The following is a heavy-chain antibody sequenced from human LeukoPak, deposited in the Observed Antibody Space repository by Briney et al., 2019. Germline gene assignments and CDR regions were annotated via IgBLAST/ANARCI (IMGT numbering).Heavy chain of an antibody. CDR2: IGTAGDT. CDR3: ARARRYYDSSGFDY. J-gene: IGHJ4*02. D-gene: IGHD3-22*01. CDR1: EFTFSSYD. V-gene: IGHV3-13*01. Sequence: GSLRLSCAASEFTFSSYDMHWVRQATGKGLEWVSAIGTAGDTYYTGSVKGRFTISRENAKNSLYLQMNSLRAGDTAVYYCARARRYYDSSGFDYWGQGTLVTVSS.